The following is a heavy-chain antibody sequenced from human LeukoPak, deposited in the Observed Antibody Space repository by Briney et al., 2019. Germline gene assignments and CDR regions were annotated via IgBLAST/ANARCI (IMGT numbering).Heavy chain of an antibody. Sequence: SGTLSLTCAVSGGSISSSNWWSWVRQPPGKGLEWIGEIYHSGSTDYNPSLKSRVTISVDKSKNQFSLKLSSVTAADTAVYYCARVGSSGWYDWFDPWGQGTLVTVSS. V-gene: IGHV4-4*02. J-gene: IGHJ5*02. CDR2: IYHSGST. CDR1: GGSISSSNW. CDR3: ARVGSSGWYDWFDP. D-gene: IGHD6-19*01.